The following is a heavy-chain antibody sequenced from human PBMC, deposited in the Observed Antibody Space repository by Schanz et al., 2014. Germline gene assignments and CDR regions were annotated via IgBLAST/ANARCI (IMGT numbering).Heavy chain of an antibody. J-gene: IGHJ5*01. CDR1: GFSFSTYA. V-gene: IGHV3-23*04. CDR2: INTGGDST. D-gene: IGHD2-15*01. CDR3: AKTPREYCNYDNCPNWFDS. Sequence: EVQVVESGGGLVQPGGSLRLSCTASGFSFSTYAMAWVRQAPGKGLEWVSSINTGGDSTYYADSVKGRFTISRDNSRDTVYLQMNSLRAEDTAVYYCAKTPREYCNYDNCPNWFDSWGQGTLVTASS.